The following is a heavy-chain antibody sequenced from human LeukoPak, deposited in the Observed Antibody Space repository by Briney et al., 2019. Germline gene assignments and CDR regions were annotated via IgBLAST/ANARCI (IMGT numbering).Heavy chain of an antibody. Sequence: GGSLRLSCAASGFTFSSYAMSWVRQAPGKGLEWVSAISGSCGSTYYADSVKGRFTISRDNSKNTLYLQMNSLRAEDTAVYYCAKDSIQLWYTPLWRYWGQGTLVTVS. D-gene: IGHD5-18*01. J-gene: IGHJ4*02. CDR2: ISGSCGST. V-gene: IGHV3-23*01. CDR1: GFTFSSYA. CDR3: AKDSIQLWYTPLWRY.